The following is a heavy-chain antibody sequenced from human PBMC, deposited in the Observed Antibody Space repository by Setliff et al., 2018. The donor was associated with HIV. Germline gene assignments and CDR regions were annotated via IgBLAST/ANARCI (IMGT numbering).Heavy chain of an antibody. V-gene: IGHV4-39*01. D-gene: IGHD3-3*01. CDR1: GGSFTSRSYY. CDR2: IFYSGIT. CDR3: ARSKTFYDFWGGYYTHGAFKI. Sequence: KSSETLSLTCTVSGGSFTSRSYYWGWIRQPPGKGLEWIGSIFYSGITYYNPSLKSRVTISVDTSKNQFSLNLTSVTAADTAVYYCARSKTFYDFWGGYYTHGAFKIWGLGTMVTVSS. J-gene: IGHJ3*02.